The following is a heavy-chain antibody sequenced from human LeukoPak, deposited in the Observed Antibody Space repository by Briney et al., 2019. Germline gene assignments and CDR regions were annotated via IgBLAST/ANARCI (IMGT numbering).Heavy chain of an antibody. V-gene: IGHV4-4*02. Sequence: SETLSLTCTVSGGSISSYYWSWVRQPPGKGLEWIGEIYHSGSTNYNPSLKSRVTISVDKSKNQFSLKLSSVTAADTAVYYCARGALWPFRSEYWGQGTLVTVSS. D-gene: IGHD2-21*01. CDR2: IYHSGST. CDR3: ARGALWPFRSEY. J-gene: IGHJ4*02. CDR1: GGSISSYY.